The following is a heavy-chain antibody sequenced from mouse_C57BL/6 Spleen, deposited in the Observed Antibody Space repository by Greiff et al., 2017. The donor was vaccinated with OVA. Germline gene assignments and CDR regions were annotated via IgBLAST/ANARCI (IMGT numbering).Heavy chain of an antibody. CDR2: IWSGGST. CDR3: ARRDLEGDWFAY. CDR1: GFSLTSYG. Sequence: QVQLQQSGPGLVQPSQSLSITCTVSGFSLTSYGVHWVRQSPGKGLEWLGVIWSGGSTDYTAAFISRLSISKDNSKSQVFLKMNSLQADDTAIYYCARRDLEGDWFAYWGQGTLVTVSA. V-gene: IGHV2-2*01. J-gene: IGHJ3*01.